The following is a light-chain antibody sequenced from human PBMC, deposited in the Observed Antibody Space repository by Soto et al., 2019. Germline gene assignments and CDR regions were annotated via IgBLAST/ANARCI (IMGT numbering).Light chain of an antibody. Sequence: IVMTQSPATLSVSPGERATLSCRAMQSVSSNLAWYQQKPGQAPRLLIYGASTRATGIPARFSGSGSGTELTLTISSLQSEDFAVYYCQQYNNWPPCTFGQGTKVDI. CDR1: QSVSSN. V-gene: IGKV3-15*01. CDR3: QQYNNWPPCT. CDR2: GAS. J-gene: IGKJ1*01.